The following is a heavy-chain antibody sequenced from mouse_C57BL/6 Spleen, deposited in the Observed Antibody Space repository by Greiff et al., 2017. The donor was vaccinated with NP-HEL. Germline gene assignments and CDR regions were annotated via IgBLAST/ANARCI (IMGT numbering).Heavy chain of an antibody. CDR2: ISRGGDYI. CDR1: GFTFSSYA. CDR3: TRDYGSSYFDY. V-gene: IGHV5-9-1*02. Sequence: EVKVVESGEGLVKPGGSLKLSCAASGFTFSSYAMSWVRQTPEQRLAWVAYISRGGDYIYYAATVMGRFTISRDNARNTLYLQMSSLKSEDTAMYYCTRDYGSSYFDYWGQGTTLTVSS. D-gene: IGHD1-1*01. J-gene: IGHJ2*01.